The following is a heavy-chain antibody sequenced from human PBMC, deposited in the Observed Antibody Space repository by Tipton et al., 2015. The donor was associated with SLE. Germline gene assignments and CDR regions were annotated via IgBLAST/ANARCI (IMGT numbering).Heavy chain of an antibody. CDR2: VIHSGNT. Sequence: TLSLTCAVYGGSFSGYYWRWVRHHPGKGLEWLGYVIHSGNTFYTPSLRGRLTMSVDTSKKFFSLNLNSVTAADTAVYYCARARSTEFVARAYYFDLWGRGTLVTVSS. D-gene: IGHD3-10*01. CDR3: ARARSTEFVARAYYFDL. J-gene: IGHJ4*02. CDR1: GGSFSGYY. V-gene: IGHV4-34*09.